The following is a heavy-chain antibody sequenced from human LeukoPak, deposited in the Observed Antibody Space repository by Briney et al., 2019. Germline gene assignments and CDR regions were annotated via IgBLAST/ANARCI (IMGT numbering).Heavy chain of an antibody. CDR3: AKVLAAAGQYYYYYYMDV. CDR1: GFTFSSYT. Sequence: AGGSLRLSCAASGFTFSSYTMTWVRQAPGKGLEWVSGISGSGGSTYYADSVKGRFTISRDNSKNTVYLQMNSLRAEDTAIYYCAKVLAAAGQYYYYYYMDVWGKGTTVTVSS. D-gene: IGHD6-13*01. V-gene: IGHV3-23*01. CDR2: ISGSGGST. J-gene: IGHJ6*03.